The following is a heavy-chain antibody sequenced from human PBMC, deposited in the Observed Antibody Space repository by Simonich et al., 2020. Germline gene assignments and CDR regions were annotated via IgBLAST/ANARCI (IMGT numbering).Heavy chain of an antibody. CDR2: INWNGGST. D-gene: IGHD1-1*01. Sequence: EVQLVESGGGVVRPGGSLRLSCAASGFTFDDYGISVVRQALGKGLEGVSEINWNGGSTGYADAVKGRFTISRDNDKNSLDLQMNSLRAEDTALYHCARGRNDFDYWGQGTLVTVSS. J-gene: IGHJ4*02. CDR3: ARGRNDFDY. CDR1: GFTFDDYG. V-gene: IGHV3-20*01.